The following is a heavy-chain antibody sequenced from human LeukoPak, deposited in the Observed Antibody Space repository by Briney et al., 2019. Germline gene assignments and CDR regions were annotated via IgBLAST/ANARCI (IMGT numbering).Heavy chain of an antibody. D-gene: IGHD2-2*01. CDR1: GGSISSGDYY. CDR3: ARIRGRVVPAAMRSLTGHPDY. V-gene: IGHV4-30-4*08. CDR2: IYYSGST. Sequence: SQTLSLTCTVSGGSISSGDYYWSWIRQPPGKGLEWIGYIYYSGSTYYNPSLKSRVTISVDTSKNQFSLKLSSVTAADTAVYYCARIRGRVVPAAMRSLTGHPDYWGQGTLVTVSS. J-gene: IGHJ4*02.